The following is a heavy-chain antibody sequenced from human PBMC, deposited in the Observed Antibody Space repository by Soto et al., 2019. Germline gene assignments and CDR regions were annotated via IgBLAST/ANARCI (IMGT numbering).Heavy chain of an antibody. CDR1: GGSISSSSYY. CDR2: IYYSGST. Sequence: PSDTLSLTCTVSGGSISSSSYYWGWIRQPPGKGLEWIGSIYYSGSTYYNPSLKSRVTISVDTSKNQFSLKLSSVTAADTAVYYCASSAVAGTEGFDYWGQGALVTVSS. D-gene: IGHD6-19*01. CDR3: ASSAVAGTEGFDY. V-gene: IGHV4-39*01. J-gene: IGHJ4*02.